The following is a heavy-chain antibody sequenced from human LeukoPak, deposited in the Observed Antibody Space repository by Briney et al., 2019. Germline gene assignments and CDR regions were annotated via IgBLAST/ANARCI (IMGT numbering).Heavy chain of an antibody. Sequence: SETLSLTCTVSGGSISSYFWSWIRQPPGKGLEWIGYIYYSGSTNYNPSIKSRVTISVDTSKNQFSLELSSVTAADTAVYYCAREAYCGGDCYSGFDYWGQGTLVTVSS. CDR1: GGSISSYF. J-gene: IGHJ4*02. CDR3: AREAYCGGDCYSGFDY. D-gene: IGHD2-21*02. CDR2: IYYSGST. V-gene: IGHV4-59*01.